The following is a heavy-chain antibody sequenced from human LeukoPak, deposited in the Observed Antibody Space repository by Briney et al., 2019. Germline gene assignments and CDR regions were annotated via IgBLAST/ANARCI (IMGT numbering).Heavy chain of an antibody. CDR2: IYRGGST. CDR1: GLTVSSNH. D-gene: IGHD1-14*01. V-gene: IGHV3-53*01. Sequence: GGSLRLSCAASGLTVSSNHMNWVRQPPGEGLEWVSIIYRGGSTYYADSVKGRFTISRDNSKNTLYLQVNSLRAEDTAVYYCAKTYNNGFDPWGQGTLVTVSS. J-gene: IGHJ5*02. CDR3: AKTYNNGFDP.